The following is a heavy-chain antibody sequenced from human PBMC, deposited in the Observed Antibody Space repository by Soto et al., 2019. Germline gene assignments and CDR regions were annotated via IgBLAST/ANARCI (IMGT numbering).Heavy chain of an antibody. CDR1: GFTLSSYA. CDR2: ISYDGSKT. J-gene: IGHJ4*02. CDR3: ARSYTGSHPIDY. D-gene: IGHD1-26*01. Sequence: QVQLVESGGGVVQPGRSLRLSCAASGFTLSSYAMHWVRQAPGKGLEWVAVISYDGSKTYYADSVKGRFTISRDNYRNTLYVQMNSLRGEDAALYYWARSYTGSHPIDYWGQGTLVTVAS. V-gene: IGHV3-30-3*01.